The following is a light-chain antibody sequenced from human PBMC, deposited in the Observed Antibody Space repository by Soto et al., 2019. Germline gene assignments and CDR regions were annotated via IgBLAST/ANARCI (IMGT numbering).Light chain of an antibody. J-gene: IGLJ7*01. CDR1: SSDVGSDNL. CDR2: EVS. V-gene: IGLV2-23*02. Sequence: QSVLTQPASVSGSPGQSITISCTGTSSDVGSDNLVSWYQQHPGKAPKLMISEVSKRPSGISDRFSGSKSGSTASLTISGLQAEDEADYYCCSYAGTSTHTVFGGGTQLTVL. CDR3: CSYAGTSTHTV.